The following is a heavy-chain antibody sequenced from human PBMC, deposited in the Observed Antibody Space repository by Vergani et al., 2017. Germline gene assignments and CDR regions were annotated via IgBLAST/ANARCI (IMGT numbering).Heavy chain of an antibody. CDR3: ARNYGSGSYYLNWFDP. CDR2: IYYSGST. CDR1: GGSISRYY. V-gene: IGHV4-59*01. Sequence: QVQLQESGPGLVKTSETLSLTCTVPGGSISRYYWSWIRQPPGKGLEWIWYIYYSGSTNYNPSLKCRVTISVDTAKHQFSLKLSSVTAADTAVYYCARNYGSGSYYLNWFDPWGQGTLVTVSS. D-gene: IGHD3-10*01. J-gene: IGHJ5*02.